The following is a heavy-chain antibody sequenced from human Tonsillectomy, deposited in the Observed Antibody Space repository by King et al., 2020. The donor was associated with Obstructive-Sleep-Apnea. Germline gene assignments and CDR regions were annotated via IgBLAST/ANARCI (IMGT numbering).Heavy chain of an antibody. J-gene: IGHJ3*02. CDR3: TTHYDRI. Sequence: DVQLVESGGGLVKPGGSLRLSCAASGFTFNNAWMSWVRQAPGKGLEWVGRIKSKTGGGTTDYAAPVKGRFTISRDDSKNTLYLQMYSLKTEDTAVYYCTTHYDRIWGQGTMVTVSS. V-gene: IGHV3-15*01. D-gene: IGHD3-22*01. CDR2: IKSKTGGGTT. CDR1: GFTFNNAW.